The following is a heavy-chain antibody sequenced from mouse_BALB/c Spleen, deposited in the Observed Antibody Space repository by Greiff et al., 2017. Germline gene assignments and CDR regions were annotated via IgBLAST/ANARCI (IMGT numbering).Heavy chain of an antibody. CDR3: TRTGTGYYFDY. CDR1: GYTFTSYW. Sequence: EVQLQQSGTVLARPGASVKMSCKASGYTFTSYWMHWVKQRPGQGLEWIGAIYPGNSDTSYNQKFKGKANMTAVTSTSTAYMELSSLTNEDSAVYYCTRTGTGYYFDYWGQGTTLTVSS. D-gene: IGHD4-1*01. V-gene: IGHV1-5*01. J-gene: IGHJ2*01. CDR2: IYPGNSDT.